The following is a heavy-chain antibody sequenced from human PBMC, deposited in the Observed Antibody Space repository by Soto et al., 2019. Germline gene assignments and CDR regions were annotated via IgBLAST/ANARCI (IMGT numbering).Heavy chain of an antibody. CDR3: ARDGWGYYDDANAFDY. Sequence: GGSLRLSCAASGFTFSSYGMHWVRQAQGEGLEWVAVIWYDGSNKYYADSVKGRFTISRDNSKNTLYLQMNSLRAEDTAVYYCARDGWGYYDDANAFDYWGQGTLVTVSS. CDR1: GFTFSSYG. D-gene: IGHD3-22*01. CDR2: IWYDGSNK. V-gene: IGHV3-33*01. J-gene: IGHJ4*02.